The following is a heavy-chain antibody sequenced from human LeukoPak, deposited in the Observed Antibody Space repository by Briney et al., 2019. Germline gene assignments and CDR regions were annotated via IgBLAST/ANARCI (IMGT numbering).Heavy chain of an antibody. D-gene: IGHD2-2*02. CDR2: ISGSGGST. Sequence: GGSLRLSCVASGFNFEIHGMTWVRQAPGKGLEWVSAISGSGGSTYYADSVKGRFTISRDNSKNTLYLQMNSLRAEDTAVYYCAKGPSIVPAAIVDYWGQGTLVTVSS. CDR1: GFNFEIHG. V-gene: IGHV3-23*01. CDR3: AKGPSIVPAAIVDY. J-gene: IGHJ4*02.